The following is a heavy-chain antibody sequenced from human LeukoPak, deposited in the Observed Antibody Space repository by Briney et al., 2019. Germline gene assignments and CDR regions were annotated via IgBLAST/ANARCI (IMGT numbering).Heavy chain of an antibody. CDR3: ARGIWNADAH. D-gene: IGHD1-1*01. J-gene: IGHJ4*02. CDR2: LYTDGST. CDR1: GFTVSSNS. Sequence: GSLRLFCAASGFTVSSNSMSWVRQAPGKGLGWVSLLYTDGSTYYADSVKGRFTISRDNSKNTLYLQMNSLRAEDTAMYYCARGIWNADAHWGQGTRVTVSS. V-gene: IGHV3-53*01.